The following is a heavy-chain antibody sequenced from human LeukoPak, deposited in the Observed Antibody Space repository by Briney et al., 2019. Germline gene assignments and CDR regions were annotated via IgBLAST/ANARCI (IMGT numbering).Heavy chain of an antibody. J-gene: IGHJ4*02. CDR1: GYTFTGYY. CDR3: ARGSGLPHYYFDY. CDR2: INPNSGDT. V-gene: IGHV1-2*02. Sequence: ASVKVSCKASGYTFTGYYVHWVRQAPGQGLEWMGWINPNSGDTDHAQNFQGRVTMTRDTSISTAYMELRMLGSDDTAVYYCARGSGLPHYYFDYWGQGTLFTASS. D-gene: IGHD3-10*01.